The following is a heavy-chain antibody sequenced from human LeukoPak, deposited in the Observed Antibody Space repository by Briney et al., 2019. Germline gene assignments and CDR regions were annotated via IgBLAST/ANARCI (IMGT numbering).Heavy chain of an antibody. CDR2: INAGNGNT. CDR3: ARGVSGWYMDYFDY. CDR1: GYSFTSYW. J-gene: IGHJ4*02. Sequence: GESLKISCKGSGYSFTSYWIGWVRQAPGQRLEWMGWINAGNGNTKYSQEFQGRVTITRDTSASTAYMELSSLRSEDMAVYYCARGVSGWYMDYFDYWGQGTLVTVSS. V-gene: IGHV1-3*03. D-gene: IGHD6-19*01.